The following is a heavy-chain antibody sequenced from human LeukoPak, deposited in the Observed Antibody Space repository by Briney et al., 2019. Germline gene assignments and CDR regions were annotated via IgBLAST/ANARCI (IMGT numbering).Heavy chain of an antibody. CDR1: GFTFDDYA. D-gene: IGHD2-2*03. Sequence: GRSLRLSCAASGFTFDDYAMHWVRQAPGKGLEWVSGISWNSGSIGYADSVKGRFTISRDNAKNSLYLQMNSLRAEDTALYYCAKDRNGYPSEYYFDYWGQGTLVTVSS. CDR2: ISWNSGSI. J-gene: IGHJ4*02. V-gene: IGHV3-9*01. CDR3: AKDRNGYPSEYYFDY.